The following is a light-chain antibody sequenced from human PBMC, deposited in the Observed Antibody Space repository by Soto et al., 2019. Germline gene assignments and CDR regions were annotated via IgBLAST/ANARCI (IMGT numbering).Light chain of an antibody. CDR2: GAS. CDR1: QSVSSN. CDR3: QQYNEWTWT. Sequence: EIVMTQSPATLSVSPGERATLSCRASQSVSSNLAWYQKKPGQAPRLLIEGASSRATGTPARFSGSRSGTEFTLTISSLPSEDFAVYYCQQYNEWTWTFGQGTKVDIK. V-gene: IGKV3-15*01. J-gene: IGKJ1*01.